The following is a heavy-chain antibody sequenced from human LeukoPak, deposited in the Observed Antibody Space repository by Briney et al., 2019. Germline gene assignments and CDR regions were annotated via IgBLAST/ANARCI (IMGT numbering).Heavy chain of an antibody. CDR3: ARAKDILTPTDAFDI. CDR1: GGSISSYY. V-gene: IGHV4-4*07. D-gene: IGHD3-9*01. CDR2: IYTSGST. J-gene: IGHJ3*02. Sequence: SETLSLTCTVSGGSISSYYWSWIRQPAGKGLEWIGRIYTSGSTNYNPSPKSRVTISVDKSKNQFSLKLSSVTAADTAVYYCARAKDILTPTDAFDIWGQGTMDTVSS.